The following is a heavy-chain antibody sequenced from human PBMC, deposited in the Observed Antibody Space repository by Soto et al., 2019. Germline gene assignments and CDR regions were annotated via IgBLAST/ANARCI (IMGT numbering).Heavy chain of an antibody. J-gene: IGHJ4*02. CDR3: AREEGYYGSSGYYQNSYFDY. D-gene: IGHD3-22*01. Sequence: PGESLKISCKGSGYSFTSYWIGWVRQMPGKGLEWMGIIYPGDSDTRYSPSFQGQVTISADKSISTAYLQWSSLKASDTAMYYCAREEGYYGSSGYYQNSYFDYWGQGTLVTVSS. CDR2: IYPGDSDT. CDR1: GYSFTSYW. V-gene: IGHV5-51*01.